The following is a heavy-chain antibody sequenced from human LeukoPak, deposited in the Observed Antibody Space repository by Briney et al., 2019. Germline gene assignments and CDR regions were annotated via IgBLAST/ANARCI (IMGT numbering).Heavy chain of an antibody. Sequence: PSETRSLTCTVSGGSISSGGYYWSWIRQHPGKGLEWIGYIYYSGSTYYNPSLKSRVTISVDTSKNQFSLKLSSVTAADTAVYYCARAGAAPYGYFDYWGQGTLVTVSS. CDR3: ARAGAAPYGYFDY. D-gene: IGHD1-26*01. J-gene: IGHJ4*02. V-gene: IGHV4-31*03. CDR1: GGSISSGGYY. CDR2: IYYSGST.